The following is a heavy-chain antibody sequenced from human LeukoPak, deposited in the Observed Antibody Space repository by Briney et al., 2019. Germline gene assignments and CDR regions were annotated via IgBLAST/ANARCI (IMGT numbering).Heavy chain of an antibody. Sequence: GGSLRLSCAASGFTLNNHAMTWVRQAPGKGLEWVSVITGSGDGRYYADSVKGRFTISRDNSKNTLHLQMNSLRAEDTALYYCAKDFLTYYYASSGYYFASWGQGTLVAVSS. J-gene: IGHJ4*02. CDR1: GFTLNNHA. D-gene: IGHD3-3*01. CDR3: AKDFLTYYYASSGYYFAS. CDR2: ITGSGDGR. V-gene: IGHV3-23*01.